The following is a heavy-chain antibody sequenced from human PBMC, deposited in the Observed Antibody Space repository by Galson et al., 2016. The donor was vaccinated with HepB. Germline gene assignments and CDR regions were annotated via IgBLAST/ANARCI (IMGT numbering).Heavy chain of an antibody. D-gene: IGHD3-10*01. CDR2: ISYDGSDK. Sequence: SLRLSCAASGFTFNDYGMHWVRQSPGKGLEWVALISYDGSDKYFADSVRGRFTISRDNSKNTLYLQMNSLRAEDTAVYYCAKLQKLLWFRKSKTSPMDVWGKGTTVTVSS. CDR3: AKLQKLLWFRKSKTSPMDV. J-gene: IGHJ6*04. CDR1: GFTFNDYG. V-gene: IGHV3-30*18.